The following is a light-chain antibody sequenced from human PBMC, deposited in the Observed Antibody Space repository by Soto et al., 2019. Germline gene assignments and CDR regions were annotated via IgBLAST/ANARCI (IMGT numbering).Light chain of an antibody. CDR3: LQHHSYPYT. CDR2: DTS. J-gene: IGKJ2*01. CDR1: QDISRC. V-gene: IGKV1-17*03. Sequence: DVQMTHSPSAMSASVGDRVTITCRASQDISRCVAWFQQKPGKAPERLIYDTSSLQPGVPSRFRGSGSGTEFTLAISGLQPEDFATYSCLQHHSYPYTFGQGTKLEIK.